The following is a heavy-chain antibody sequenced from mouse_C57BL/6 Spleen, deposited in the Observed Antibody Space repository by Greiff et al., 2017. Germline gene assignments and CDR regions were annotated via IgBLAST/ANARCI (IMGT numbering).Heavy chain of an antibody. Sequence: EVKLMESGPELVKPGASVKIPCKASGYTFTDYNMDWVKQSHGKSLEWIGDINPNNGGTIYNQKFKGKATLTVDKSSSTAYMELRSLTSEDTAVYYCARPIYYGPYFDYWGQGTTLTVSS. CDR2: INPNNGGT. CDR1: GYTFTDYN. D-gene: IGHD2-1*01. J-gene: IGHJ2*01. CDR3: ARPIYYGPYFDY. V-gene: IGHV1-18*01.